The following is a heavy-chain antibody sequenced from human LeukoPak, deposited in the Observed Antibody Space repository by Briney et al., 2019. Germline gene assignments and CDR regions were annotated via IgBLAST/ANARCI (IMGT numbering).Heavy chain of an antibody. CDR3: ARDLSQRGVGPGGYFDY. V-gene: IGHV3-30-3*01. CDR2: ISYDGSNK. D-gene: IGHD6-25*01. CDR1: GFTFNSYA. J-gene: IGHJ4*02. Sequence: HPGGSLRLSCAASGFTFNSYAMHWVRQAPGKGLEWVAVISYDGSNKYYADSVKGRFTISRDNSKNTLYLQMNSLRAEDTAVYYCARDLSQRGVGPGGYFDYWGQGTLVTVSS.